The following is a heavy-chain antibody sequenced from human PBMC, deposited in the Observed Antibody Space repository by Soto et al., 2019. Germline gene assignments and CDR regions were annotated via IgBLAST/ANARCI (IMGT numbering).Heavy chain of an antibody. Sequence: EVQLLESGGGLAQPGGSLRLSCAASELTFSSYAMSWVRQAPGKSLEWVSAISGNGDYTYYADSVKGRLTISRDNSKTTVYLQLSSLSAEDTARYYCAKGRDPTSTTPIRPFDYWGQGTLVTVSP. CDR2: ISGNGDYT. CDR1: ELTFSSYA. V-gene: IGHV3-23*01. D-gene: IGHD2-2*02. CDR3: AKGRDPTSTTPIRPFDY. J-gene: IGHJ4*02.